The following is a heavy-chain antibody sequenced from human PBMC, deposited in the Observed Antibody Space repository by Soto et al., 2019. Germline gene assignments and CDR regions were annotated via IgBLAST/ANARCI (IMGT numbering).Heavy chain of an antibody. Sequence: ASVKVSCKASGYTFTSYDINWVRQATGQGLEWMGWMNPNSGNTGYAQKFQGRVTMTRNTSISTAYMELSSLRSEDTAVYYCATTLWYYDILTGYFHYWGQGIPVTVSS. CDR1: GYTFTSYD. V-gene: IGHV1-8*01. CDR3: ATTLWYYDILTGYFHY. J-gene: IGHJ4*02. D-gene: IGHD3-9*01. CDR2: MNPNSGNT.